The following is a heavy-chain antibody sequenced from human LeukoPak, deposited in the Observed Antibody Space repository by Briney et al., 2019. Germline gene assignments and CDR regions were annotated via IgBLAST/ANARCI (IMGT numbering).Heavy chain of an antibody. CDR1: GGSISSYY. V-gene: IGHV4-59*01. J-gene: IGHJ3*02. CDR2: IYYSGST. D-gene: IGHD2-2*01. Sequence: PETLSLTCTVSGGSISSYYWSWIRQPPGKGLEWIGYIYYSGSTNYNPSLKSRVTISVDTSKNQFSLKLSSVTAADTAVYYCARAQPYDAFDIWGQGTMVTVSS. CDR3: ARAQPYDAFDI.